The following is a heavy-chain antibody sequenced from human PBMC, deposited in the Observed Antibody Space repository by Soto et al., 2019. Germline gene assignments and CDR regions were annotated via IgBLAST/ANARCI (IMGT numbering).Heavy chain of an antibody. CDR2: IKGDGSSA. D-gene: IGHD3-3*01. CDR1: GFTFSSYW. CDR3: ARGAFGAYYFDH. V-gene: IGHV3-74*01. Sequence: EVQLVESGGGLVQPGGSLRLSCAASGFTFSSYWIHWVRQVPGKGLVWVSRIKGDGSSASYADSVKGRFTISRDNAKNTLYLQMNSLRAEDTAVFYCARGAFGAYYFDHWCQGTPVTVSS. J-gene: IGHJ4*02.